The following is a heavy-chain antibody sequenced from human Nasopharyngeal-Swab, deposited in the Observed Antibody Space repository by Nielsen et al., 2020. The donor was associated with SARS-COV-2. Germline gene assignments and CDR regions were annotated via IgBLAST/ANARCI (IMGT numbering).Heavy chain of an antibody. CDR1: GGSISSGDYY. J-gene: IGHJ6*03. Sequence: SETLSLTCTVSGGSISSGDYYWSWIRQPPGKGPEWIGYIYYSGSTYYNPSLKSRVTISVDTSKNQFSLKLSSVTAADTAVYYCARDVRSYGSGSYYHYYYYYYMDVWGKGTTVTVSS. CDR3: ARDVRSYGSGSYYHYYYYYYMDV. CDR2: IYYSGST. D-gene: IGHD3-10*01. V-gene: IGHV4-30-4*01.